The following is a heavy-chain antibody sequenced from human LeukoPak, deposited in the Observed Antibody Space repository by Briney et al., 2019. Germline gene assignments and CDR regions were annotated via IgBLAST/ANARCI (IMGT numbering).Heavy chain of an antibody. CDR2: INPDGSVT. Sequence: GGSLRLSCSPSGFSLSNYWMHWVRQAPGKGRVWVSRINPDGSVTNHADSVKGRFTISRDNAKNTLYLQMNSLRVEDTAVYYCSRDTYGYEDHWGQGTLVTVSS. J-gene: IGHJ4*02. D-gene: IGHD3-16*01. CDR1: GFSLSNYW. V-gene: IGHV3-74*01. CDR3: SRDTYGYEDH.